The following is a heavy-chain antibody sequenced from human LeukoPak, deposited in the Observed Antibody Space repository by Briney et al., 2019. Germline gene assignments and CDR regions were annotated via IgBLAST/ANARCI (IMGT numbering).Heavy chain of an antibody. V-gene: IGHV1-69*05. D-gene: IGHD1-26*01. J-gene: IGHJ6*03. Sequence: GASVKVSCKASGDIFNSYSVSWVRQAPGQGLEWMGGIIPMFGSANYAQKFQGRVTITTDQSTTIVYMELSSLSSEDMAVYYCARVGRSRGSLPNSYYYMDVWGKGTTVTVSS. CDR1: GDIFNSYS. CDR3: ARVGRSRGSLPNSYYYMDV. CDR2: IIPMFGSA.